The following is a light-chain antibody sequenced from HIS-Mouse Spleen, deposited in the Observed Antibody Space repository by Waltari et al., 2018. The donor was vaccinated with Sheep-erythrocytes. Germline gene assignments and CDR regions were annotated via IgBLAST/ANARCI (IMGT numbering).Light chain of an antibody. CDR2: EGS. Sequence: QSALTQPASVSGSPGQSITISCTGTSSDVGSYNLVSWYQQHPGKAPKPMIYEGSKRPAGVSKRFSGSKSGNTASLTSSGLQAEDEADYYFCSYAGSSTWVFGGGTKLTVL. J-gene: IGLJ3*02. CDR3: CSYAGSSTWV. CDR1: SSDVGSYNL. V-gene: IGLV2-23*01.